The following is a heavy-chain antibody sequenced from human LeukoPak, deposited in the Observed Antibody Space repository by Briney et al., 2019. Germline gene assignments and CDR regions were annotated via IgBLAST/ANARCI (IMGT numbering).Heavy chain of an antibody. CDR3: TRPSYDSSVSGVVY. J-gene: IGHJ4*02. V-gene: IGHV3-73*01. D-gene: IGHD3-22*01. CDR1: GFTFSGSA. CDR2: IRSKANSYAT. Sequence: PGGSLRLSCAPSGFTFSGSAIHWVRQASGKGLEWVGRIRSKANSYATTDVASVRGRFSISRDDSKNTAYLQMNSLKTEDTAVYYCTRPSYDSSVSGVVYWGQGTLVTVSS.